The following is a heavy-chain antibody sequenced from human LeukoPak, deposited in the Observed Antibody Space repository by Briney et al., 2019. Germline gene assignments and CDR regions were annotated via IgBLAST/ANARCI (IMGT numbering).Heavy chain of an antibody. CDR1: GFTFDDYA. J-gene: IGHJ5*02. Sequence: GGSLRLSCAASGFTFDDYAMHWVRQAPGKGLEGVAGISWNSGSIGYADSVKGRFTISRDNAKNSLYLQMNSLRAEDTALYYCAKDHLPATLIGVNWFDPWGQGTLVTVSS. CDR3: AKDHLPATLIGVNWFDP. V-gene: IGHV3-9*01. CDR2: ISWNSGSI. D-gene: IGHD3-16*01.